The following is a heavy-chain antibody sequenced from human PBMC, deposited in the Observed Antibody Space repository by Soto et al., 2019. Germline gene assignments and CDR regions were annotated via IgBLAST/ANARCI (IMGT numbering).Heavy chain of an antibody. Sequence: QVQLVQSGAEVKKPGASVKVSCKASGYTFTTYAMHWVRQAPGQRLEWMGWINAGNGNTKYSQKFQGRVTITRDTSASTAYMELSSLRSEDTAVYYCGRGLNGYLHYFDYWGQGTLVTVSS. CDR3: GRGLNGYLHYFDY. CDR2: INAGNGNT. D-gene: IGHD5-18*01. J-gene: IGHJ4*02. V-gene: IGHV1-3*01. CDR1: GYTFTTYA.